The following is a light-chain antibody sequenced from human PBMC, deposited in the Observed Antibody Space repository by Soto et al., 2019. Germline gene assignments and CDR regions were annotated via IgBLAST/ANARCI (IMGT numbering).Light chain of an antibody. Sequence: DIQMTQSPSTLSASVGDRVTITCRASQTIGNWLAWYQQKAGKAPRLLIYKASFLEGGVPSRFSGSGGGTEFTLTISSLQPDDFATYYCQQYYGTFGQGTKVDIK. CDR3: QQYYGT. V-gene: IGKV1-5*03. J-gene: IGKJ1*01. CDR2: KAS. CDR1: QTIGNW.